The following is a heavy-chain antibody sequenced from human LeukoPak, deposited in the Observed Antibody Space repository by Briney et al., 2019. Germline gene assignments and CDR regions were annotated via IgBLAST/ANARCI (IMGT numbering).Heavy chain of an antibody. CDR1: GITLRCNH. V-gene: IGHV3-53*05. Sequence: GSLRLSCSASGITLRCNHMGWVRQAPGKGLEWVSVIYSGGSTYYADSVKGRFTISRDNSKNTLYLQMNSLRAEDTAVYYCARGDRYSSSWYDYWGQGTLVTVSS. J-gene: IGHJ4*02. D-gene: IGHD6-13*01. CDR2: IYSGGST. CDR3: ARGDRYSSSWYDY.